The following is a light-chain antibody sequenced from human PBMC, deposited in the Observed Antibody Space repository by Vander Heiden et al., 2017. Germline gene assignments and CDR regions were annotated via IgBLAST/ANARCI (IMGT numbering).Light chain of an antibody. CDR3: QQYNTWPPYT. V-gene: IGKV3-15*01. Sequence: EIVMTQSPATLSVSPGERATLSCRASQSVSSNLAWYQQKPGQAPRLLIYGASTRATGIPARFSGSGSGTEFTLTISSLQSEDFAVYYCQQYNTWPPYTFDQGTKLGIK. CDR2: GAS. CDR1: QSVSSN. J-gene: IGKJ2*01.